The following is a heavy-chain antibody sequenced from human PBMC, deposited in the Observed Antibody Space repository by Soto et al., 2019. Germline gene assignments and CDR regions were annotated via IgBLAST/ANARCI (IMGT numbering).Heavy chain of an antibody. J-gene: IGHJ5*02. D-gene: IGHD3-16*01. CDR3: ARMDYRGDWFDP. V-gene: IGHV4-59*01. CDR1: GGSISSYY. Sequence: SETLSLTCTVSGGSISSYYWSWIRQPPGKGLEWIGYIYYSGSTNYNPSLKSRVTISVDTSKNQFSLKLSSVTAADTAVYYCARMDYRGDWFDPWGQGTLVTVSS. CDR2: IYYSGST.